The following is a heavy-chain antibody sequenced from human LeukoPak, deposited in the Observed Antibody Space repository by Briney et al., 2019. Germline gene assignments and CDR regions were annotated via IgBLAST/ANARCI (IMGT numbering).Heavy chain of an antibody. CDR1: GFTFRDYW. J-gene: IGHJ4*02. V-gene: IGHV3-7*03. CDR2: IKYNGNEK. D-gene: IGHD1-26*01. Sequence: SGGSLRLSCAASGFTFRDYWMTWVRKAPGKGLEWVASIKYNGNEKQYVDSVKGRFTISRDNSKNTLYLQMNSLRAEDTAVYYCAKGGLRGGSYRDYFDYWGQGTLVTVSS. CDR3: AKGGLRGGSYRDYFDY.